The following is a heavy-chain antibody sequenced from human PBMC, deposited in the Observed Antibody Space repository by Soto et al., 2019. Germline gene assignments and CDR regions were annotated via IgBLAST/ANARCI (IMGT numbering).Heavy chain of an antibody. J-gene: IGHJ6*02. CDR1: GGTFSSHA. V-gene: IGHV1-69*13. D-gene: IGHD3-3*01. CDR2: IIPIFGTA. Sequence: SVKVSCKASGGTFSSHAISWVRQAPGQGLEWMGGIIPIFGTANYAQKFQGRVTITADESTSTAYMELSSLRSEDTAVYYCARVRVGGRFLEWSSRHEDGRQTYYYYYGMDVWGQGTTVTVSS. CDR3: ARVRVGGRFLEWSSRHEDGRQTYYYYYGMDV.